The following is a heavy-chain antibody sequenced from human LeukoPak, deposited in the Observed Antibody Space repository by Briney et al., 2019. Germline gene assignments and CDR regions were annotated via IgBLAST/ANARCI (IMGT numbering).Heavy chain of an antibody. J-gene: IGHJ5*02. D-gene: IGHD6-13*01. CDR1: GGSISSYY. CDR3: AREYSSSWYGGYWFDP. Sequence: SETLSLTCTVSGGSISSYYWSWIRQPAGKGLEWIGRIYTSGSTNYNPSLKSRVTMSVDTSKNQFSLKLSSVTAADTAVYYCAREYSSSWYGGYWFDPWGQGTLVTVSS. V-gene: IGHV4-4*07. CDR2: IYTSGST.